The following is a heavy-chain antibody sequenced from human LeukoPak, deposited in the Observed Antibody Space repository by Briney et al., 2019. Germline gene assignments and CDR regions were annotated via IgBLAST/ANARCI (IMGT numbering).Heavy chain of an antibody. Sequence: GESLKISCKGSGYSFTSYWIGWVRQMPGKGLEWMGIIYPGDSDTRYSPSFQGQVTISVDKSISTAYLQWSSLKASDTAFYYCATTLSIQRVRVGTFDIWGQGTMVTVPS. CDR3: ATTLSIQRVRVGTFDI. D-gene: IGHD5-18*01. V-gene: IGHV5-51*01. CDR2: IYPGDSDT. J-gene: IGHJ3*02. CDR1: GYSFTSYW.